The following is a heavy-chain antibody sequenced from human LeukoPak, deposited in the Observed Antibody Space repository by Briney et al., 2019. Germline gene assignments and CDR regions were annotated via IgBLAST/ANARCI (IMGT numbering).Heavy chain of an antibody. D-gene: IGHD2-15*01. CDR2: ISSSGSPI. V-gene: IGHV3-48*03. CDR1: GFTFSSYD. J-gene: IGHJ4*02. Sequence: PGGSLRLSCAASGFTFSSYDMNWARQAPGKGLEWVSHISSSGSPIYYADSVKGRFTISRDNAKRSLYLQMNSLRAEDTAVYYCAREGTPDLDYWGQGTLVTVSS. CDR3: AREGTPDLDY.